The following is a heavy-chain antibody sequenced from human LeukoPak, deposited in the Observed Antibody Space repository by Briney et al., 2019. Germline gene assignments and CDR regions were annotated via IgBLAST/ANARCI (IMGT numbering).Heavy chain of an antibody. CDR1: GFTLTDYW. D-gene: IGHD6-13*01. J-gene: IGHJ4*01. CDR3: ARDGTAAGLYFDL. CDR2: IRQDGSEK. V-gene: IGHV3-7*01. Sequence: GGSLRLSCAVSGFTLTDYWMNWVRQAPGKGPEWVASIRQDGSEKTYVDSVKGRFTISRDNTKNSLSLQLNGLRAEDTAVYYCARDGTAAGLYFDLWGQGTLVTVCS.